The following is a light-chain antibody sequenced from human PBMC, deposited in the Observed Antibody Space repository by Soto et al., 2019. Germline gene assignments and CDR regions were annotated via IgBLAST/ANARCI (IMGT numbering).Light chain of an antibody. CDR1: SSNIGGTNY. CDR3: ASWDDRLGAVI. J-gene: IGLJ2*01. V-gene: IGLV1-47*02. CDR2: SNN. Sequence: QLVLTQPPSASGTPGQKVFISCSGSSSNIGGTNYAYWYQQLPGAAPKLLMHSNNLRPSGVPERISGSKFGTAASLAISGLRSVDEAVYYCASWDDRLGAVIFGGGTKLTVL.